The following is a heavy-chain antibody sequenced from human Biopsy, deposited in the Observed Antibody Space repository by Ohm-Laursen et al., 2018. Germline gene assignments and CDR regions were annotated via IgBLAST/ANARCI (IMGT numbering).Heavy chain of an antibody. CDR1: GFIFDDYA. CDR2: ITWNSGTI. CDR3: AKARVAIRYFDI. Sequence: SLRLSCSASGFIFDDYAMHWVRQAPGKGLEWVSSITWNSGTIDYADSVKGRFTISRDNAKNSLYLQMNSLRAGDTALYYRAKARVAIRYFDIWGRGTLVTVSS. D-gene: IGHD2-15*01. J-gene: IGHJ2*01. V-gene: IGHV3-9*01.